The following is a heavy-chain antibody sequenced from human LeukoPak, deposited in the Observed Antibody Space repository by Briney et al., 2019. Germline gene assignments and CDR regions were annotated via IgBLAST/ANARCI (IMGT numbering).Heavy chain of an antibody. Sequence: SETLSLTCTVSGGSISSYYWSWIRQPPGKGLEWIGEINHSGSTNYNPSLKSRVTISVDTSKNQFSLKLSSVTAADTAVYYCATESPHYYDSSGYYSHAFDIWGQGTMVAVSS. CDR1: GGSISSYY. J-gene: IGHJ3*02. D-gene: IGHD3-22*01. V-gene: IGHV4-34*01. CDR2: INHSGST. CDR3: ATESPHYYDSSGYYSHAFDI.